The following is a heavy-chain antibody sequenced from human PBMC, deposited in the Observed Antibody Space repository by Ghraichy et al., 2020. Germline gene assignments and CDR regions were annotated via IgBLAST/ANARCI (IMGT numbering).Heavy chain of an antibody. Sequence: GGSLRLTCAASGFTFRTYAMSWVRQAPGKGLGWVSAITDNGGTTYDAESVKGRFTISRDNSKNTLFLQMNSLRGEDTAVYYCAKFARDWPNEYLQHWGQGALVTVSS. CDR1: GFTFRTYA. D-gene: IGHD3/OR15-3a*01. CDR2: ITDNGGTT. J-gene: IGHJ1*01. CDR3: AKFARDWPNEYLQH. V-gene: IGHV3-23*01.